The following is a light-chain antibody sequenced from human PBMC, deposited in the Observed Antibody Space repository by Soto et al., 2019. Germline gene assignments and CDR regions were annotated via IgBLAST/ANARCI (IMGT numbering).Light chain of an antibody. Sequence: QSALTQPAPVSGSPGQSITISCTGTSSDVGSYNLISWYQQYPDKAPKLMIYEVSKRPSGVSNRFSGSKSGNTASLTISGLQAEDEADYYCCSYAGSSTFYVFGSGTKVT. J-gene: IGLJ1*01. CDR3: CSYAGSSTFYV. CDR1: SSDVGSYNL. CDR2: EVS. V-gene: IGLV2-23*02.